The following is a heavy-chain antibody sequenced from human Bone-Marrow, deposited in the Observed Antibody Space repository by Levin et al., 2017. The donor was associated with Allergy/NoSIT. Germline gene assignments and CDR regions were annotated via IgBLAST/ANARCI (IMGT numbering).Heavy chain of an antibody. V-gene: IGHV5-51*01. CDR2: IHPGDSET. CDR3: ARQKISYFDS. J-gene: IGHJ4*02. CDR1: GYRFTSNW. Sequence: GESLKISCKGSGYRFTSNWIAWVRQMPGKGLEWMGIIHPGDSETTYSPSFQGQVTISVDKSINTAYLQWSSLKASDTAMYYCARQKISYFDSWGQGTRVTVSS.